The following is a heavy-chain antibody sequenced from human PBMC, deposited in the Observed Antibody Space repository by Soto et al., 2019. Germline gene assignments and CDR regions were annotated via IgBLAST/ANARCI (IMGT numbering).Heavy chain of an antibody. J-gene: IGHJ4*02. V-gene: IGHV1-24*01. CDR1: GCTLTKLS. Sequence: GASVKVSCKVSGCTLTKLSMHWVRQAPGKGLEWMGGFNPKFGTANYAQKFQGRVTITADESTSTAYMELSSLRSEDTAVYYCARGIAAAGNDYWGQGTLVTVSS. CDR3: ARGIAAAGNDY. CDR2: FNPKFGTA. D-gene: IGHD6-13*01.